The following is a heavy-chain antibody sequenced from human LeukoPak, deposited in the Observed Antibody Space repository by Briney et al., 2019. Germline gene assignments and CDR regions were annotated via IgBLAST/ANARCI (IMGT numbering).Heavy chain of an antibody. J-gene: IGHJ4*02. Sequence: GGSLRLSCAASGFSFRSYAMNWVRQAPGKGLEWVSGISGGSSDSTYYYAESVKGRFTISRDNSKNTLYLQMNSLRAEDTAVYYCAKPGKYCSSTSCYTHFDYWGQGTLVTVSS. D-gene: IGHD2-2*02. CDR2: ISGGSSDST. CDR3: AKPGKYCSSTSCYTHFDY. V-gene: IGHV3-23*01. CDR1: GFSFRSYA.